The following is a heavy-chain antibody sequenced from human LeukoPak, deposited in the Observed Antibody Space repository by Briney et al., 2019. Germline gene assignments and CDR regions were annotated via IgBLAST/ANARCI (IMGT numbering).Heavy chain of an antibody. J-gene: IGHJ4*02. CDR2: IKQDGSEK. Sequence: GGSLRLSCAASGFTCSSYWMSWVRQAPGKGLEWVANIKQDGSEKYYVDSVKGRFTISRDNAKNSLYLQMNSLRAEDTAVYYCARVSGSYYALDYWGQGTLVTVSS. CDR1: GFTCSSYW. CDR3: ARVSGSYYALDY. D-gene: IGHD1-26*01. V-gene: IGHV3-7*01.